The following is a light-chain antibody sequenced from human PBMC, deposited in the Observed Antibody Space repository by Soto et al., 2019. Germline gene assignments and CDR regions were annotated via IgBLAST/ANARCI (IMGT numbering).Light chain of an antibody. Sequence: IQMTQSPSTLSASVGDTVTITCRASESIDNWLAWYQQKPGKAPKLLIFAASTLVRGVPSRFSGCGSGTEFSITISSRESDDDAAFYCQQEYPDWTVGQGTKLDI. CDR2: AAS. CDR1: ESIDNW. V-gene: IGKV1-5*01. CDR3: QQEYPDWT. J-gene: IGKJ1*01.